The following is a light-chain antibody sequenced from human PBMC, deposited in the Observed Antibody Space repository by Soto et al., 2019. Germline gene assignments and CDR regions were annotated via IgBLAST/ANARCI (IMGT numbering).Light chain of an antibody. CDR1: QSISSY. CDR3: QQSYSTPPT. Sequence: DIQMTQSPSSLSASVGDRVTITCRASQSISSYLNWYQQKPGKAPKLLIYAASSLQSGVPLRFSGRGSGPDFTLTISSLQPEDVATYYCQQSYSTPPTFGQGTKVEIK. J-gene: IGKJ1*01. V-gene: IGKV1-39*01. CDR2: AAS.